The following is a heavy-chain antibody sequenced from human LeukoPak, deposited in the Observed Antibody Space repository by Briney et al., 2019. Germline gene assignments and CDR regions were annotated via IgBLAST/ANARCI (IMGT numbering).Heavy chain of an antibody. J-gene: IGHJ4*02. Sequence: GGSLRLSCAASGFTFSSYAMSWVRQAPGKGLEWVSAITGSGGSTYCADSVKGRFTISRDNSKDTLYLQMNSLKTEDTAVYYCTWRGASFDYWGRGTLVTVSS. CDR2: ITGSGGST. V-gene: IGHV3-23*01. CDR1: GFTFSSYA. CDR3: TWRGASFDY. D-gene: IGHD3-10*01.